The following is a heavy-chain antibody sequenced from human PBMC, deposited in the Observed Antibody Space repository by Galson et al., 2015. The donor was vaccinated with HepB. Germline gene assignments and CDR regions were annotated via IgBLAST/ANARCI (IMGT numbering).Heavy chain of an antibody. D-gene: IGHD2-2*01. J-gene: IGHJ4*02. Sequence: SVKVSCKASGGTFSSYTISWVRQAPGQGLEWMGRIIPILGIANYAQKFQGRVTITADKSTSTAYMELSSLRSEDTAVYYCARRRSQLLPLDYWGQGTLVTVSS. CDR2: IIPILGIA. CDR1: GGTFSSYT. V-gene: IGHV1-69*02. CDR3: ARRRSQLLPLDY.